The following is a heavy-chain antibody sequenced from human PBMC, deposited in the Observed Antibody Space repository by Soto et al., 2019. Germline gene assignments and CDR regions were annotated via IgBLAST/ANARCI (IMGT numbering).Heavy chain of an antibody. CDR3: ARDGGVSSSFNYYGMDV. J-gene: IGHJ6*02. CDR2: IDPSDSYT. Sequence: VEPLKISCKGSGYNFTSYWISCSLQMPVKGLEWMGRIDPSDSYTNYSPSFQGHVTISADKSISTAYLQWSSLKASDTAMYYCARDGGVSSSFNYYGMDVWGQGTTVTVSS. D-gene: IGHD6-6*01. V-gene: IGHV5-10-1*01. CDR1: GYNFTSYW.